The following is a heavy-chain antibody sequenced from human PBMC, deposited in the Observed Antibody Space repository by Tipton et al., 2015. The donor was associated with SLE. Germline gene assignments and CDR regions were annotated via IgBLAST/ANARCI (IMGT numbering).Heavy chain of an antibody. CDR3: ARAQGDFDL. D-gene: IGHD3-16*01. CDR2: ISPTGST. CDR1: GGSISTYY. J-gene: IGHJ2*01. Sequence: TLSLTCTVSGGSISTYYWTWIRQPAGKGLEWIGRISPTGSTNYNPSLKSRVTISVDTSKNQFSLKLSSVTAADTAVYYCARAQGDFDLWGRGTLVTVSS. V-gene: IGHV4-4*07.